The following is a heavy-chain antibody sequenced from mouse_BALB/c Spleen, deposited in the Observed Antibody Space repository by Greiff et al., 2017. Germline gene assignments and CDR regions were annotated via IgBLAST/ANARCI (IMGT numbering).Heavy chain of an antibody. CDR2: IRLKSNNYAT. CDR3: TRAYYYGSSYGY. Sequence: EVKLEESGGGLVQPGGSMKLSCVASGFTFSNYWMNWVRQSPEKGLEWVAEIRLKSNNYATHYAESVKGRFTISRDDSKSSVYLQMNNLRAEDTGIYYCTRAYYYGSSYGYWGQGTTLTVSS. D-gene: IGHD1-1*01. J-gene: IGHJ2*01. CDR1: GFTFSNYW. V-gene: IGHV6-6*02.